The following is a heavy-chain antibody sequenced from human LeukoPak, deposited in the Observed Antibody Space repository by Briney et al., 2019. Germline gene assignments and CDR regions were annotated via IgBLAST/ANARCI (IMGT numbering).Heavy chain of an antibody. CDR1: GFTFSSYG. CDR3: ARGAGGSSSWSYYYYYYMDV. V-gene: IGHV3-33*01. D-gene: IGHD6-6*01. Sequence: GGSLRLSCAASGFTFSSYGVHWVRQAPGKGLEWVAVIWYDGSNKYYADSVKGRFTISRDNSKNTLYLQMNSLRAEDTAVYYRARGAGGSSSWSYYYYYYMDVWGKGTTVTVSS. J-gene: IGHJ6*03. CDR2: IWYDGSNK.